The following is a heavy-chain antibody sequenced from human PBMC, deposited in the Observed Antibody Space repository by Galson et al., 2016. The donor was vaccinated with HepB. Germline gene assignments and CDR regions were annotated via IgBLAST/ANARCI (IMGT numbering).Heavy chain of an antibody. V-gene: IGHV4-61*01. CDR1: GGFVSIGRSY. D-gene: IGHD6-6*01. CDR2: IYYTGIT. J-gene: IGHJ5*02. Sequence: SETLSPTSTVSGGFVSIGRSYWSWLRQPPGKGLEGIGFIYYTGITTYNPSLKSRVTISADTSKNKSSPKLTPVTAADAAVYYGARGWSSAVRPTRFDPWGQGTQVTISS. CDR3: ARGWSSAVRPTRFDP.